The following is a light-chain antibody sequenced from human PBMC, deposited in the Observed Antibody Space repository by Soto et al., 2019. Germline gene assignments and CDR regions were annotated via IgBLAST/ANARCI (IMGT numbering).Light chain of an antibody. Sequence: QSALTQPRSVSGSPGQSVTISCTGTSGDVGGYNYVSWYQQHPGKAPKFMIYDVSKRPSGVPDRFSGSKSGNTASLTISGLQAEDEADYYCCSYAGSLVVFGGGTKLTVL. V-gene: IGLV2-11*01. CDR1: SGDVGGYNY. CDR3: CSYAGSLVV. J-gene: IGLJ2*01. CDR2: DVS.